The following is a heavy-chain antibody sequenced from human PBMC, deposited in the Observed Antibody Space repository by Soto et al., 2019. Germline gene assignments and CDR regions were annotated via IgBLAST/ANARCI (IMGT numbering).Heavy chain of an antibody. J-gene: IGHJ6*02. D-gene: IGHD2-2*01. Sequence: GSLRLSCAASGFTFSSYGMHWVRQAPGKGLEWVAVISYDGSNKYYADSVKGRFTISRDNSKNTLYLQMNSLRAEDTAVYYCAKAASRVYYYYGMDVRGQGTTVTVS. CDR2: ISYDGSNK. CDR3: AKAASRVYYYYGMDV. CDR1: GFTFSSYG. V-gene: IGHV3-30*18.